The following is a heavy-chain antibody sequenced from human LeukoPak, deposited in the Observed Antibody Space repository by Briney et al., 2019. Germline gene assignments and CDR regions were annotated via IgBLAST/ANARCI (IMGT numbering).Heavy chain of an antibody. D-gene: IGHD2-8*01. V-gene: IGHV4-39*07. J-gene: IGHJ4*02. CDR1: GGSISSSSYY. CDR3: AGEAPGVNDY. Sequence: SETLSLTCTVSGGSISSSSYYWGWIRQPPGKGLEWIGSIYYSGSTYYNPSLKSRVTISVDTSKNQFSLKLSSVTAADTAVYYCAGEAPGVNDYWGQGTLVTVSS. CDR2: IYYSGST.